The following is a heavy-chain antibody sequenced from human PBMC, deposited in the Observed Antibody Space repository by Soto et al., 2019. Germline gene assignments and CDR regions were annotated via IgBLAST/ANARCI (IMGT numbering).Heavy chain of an antibody. CDR1: GGTFSSYA. Sequence: SVKVSCKASGGTFSSYAISWVRQAPGQGLEWMGGIIPIFGTANYAQKFQGRVTITADESTSTAYMGLSSLRSEDTAVYYCARDPYDDSSGYPLSQHWGQGTLVTVSS. D-gene: IGHD3-22*01. CDR2: IIPIFGTA. V-gene: IGHV1-69*13. J-gene: IGHJ1*01. CDR3: ARDPYDDSSGYPLSQH.